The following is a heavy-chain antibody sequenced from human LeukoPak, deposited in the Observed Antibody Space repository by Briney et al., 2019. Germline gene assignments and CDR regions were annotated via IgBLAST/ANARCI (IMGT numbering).Heavy chain of an antibody. CDR1: GYTFTSYD. CDR3: ARGLRSPDY. D-gene: IGHD4-17*01. CDR2: MNPNSGNT. Sequence: ASVKVSCKASGYTFTSYDINWVRQATGQGLGWMGWMNPNSGNTGYAQRFQGRVTMTRNTSARTAYMELSSLRSEDTAVYYCARGLRSPDYWGQGTLVTVSS. J-gene: IGHJ4*02. V-gene: IGHV1-8*01.